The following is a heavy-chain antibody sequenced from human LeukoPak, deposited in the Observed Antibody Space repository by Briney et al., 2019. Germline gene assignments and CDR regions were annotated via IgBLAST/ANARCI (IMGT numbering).Heavy chain of an antibody. CDR2: ISVYNGKT. V-gene: IGHV1-18*04. CDR3: ARYDAYGWVSPSGQGLWDV. D-gene: IGHD3-10*01. J-gene: IGHJ6*04. CDR1: GYTFPSYA. Sequence: GASVKVSCKTSGYTFPSYAISWVRQAPAQGREWVGWISVYNGKTNYAQKFQGRVPMTTDTSTSPAYMELRSLRFDGTAVYYCARYDAYGWVSPSGQGLWDVGGRGTTVSVSS.